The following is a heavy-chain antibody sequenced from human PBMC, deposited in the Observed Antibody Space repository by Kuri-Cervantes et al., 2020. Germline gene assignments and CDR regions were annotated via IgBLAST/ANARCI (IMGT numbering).Heavy chain of an antibody. J-gene: IGHJ1*01. CDR2: IYTSGST. Sequence: GSLRLSCTVSGGSISSYYWSWIRQPAGKGLEWIGRIYTSGSTNYNPSLKSRVTMSVDTSKNQFSLKLSSVTAADTAVYYCARGGAAHALQHWGQGTLVTVSS. CDR3: ARGGAAHALQH. V-gene: IGHV4-4*07. D-gene: IGHD2-15*01. CDR1: GGSISSYY.